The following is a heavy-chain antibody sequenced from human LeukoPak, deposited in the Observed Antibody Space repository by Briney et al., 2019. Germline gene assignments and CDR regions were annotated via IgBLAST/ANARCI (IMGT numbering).Heavy chain of an antibody. CDR3: AKGETGSLGY. J-gene: IGHJ4*02. CDR2: ISSSSSTI. V-gene: IGHV3-48*04. CDR1: GFTFSSYS. Sequence: GSLRLSCAASGFTFSSYSMNWVRQAPGKGLEWVSYISSSSSTIYYADSVKGRFTISRGNAKNSLYLQMNSLRAEDTALYYCAKGETGSLGYWGQGTLVTVSS. D-gene: IGHD3-9*01.